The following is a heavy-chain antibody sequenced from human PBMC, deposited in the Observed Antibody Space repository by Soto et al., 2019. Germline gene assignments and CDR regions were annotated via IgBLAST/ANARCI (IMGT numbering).Heavy chain of an antibody. CDR1: GVTFSSYA. D-gene: IGHD3-22*01. CDR2: ISGSGGST. Sequence: EVQLLESGGGLVQPGGSLRLSCAASGVTFSSYAMSWVRQAPGKGLEWVSTISGSGGSTYYADSVKGRFTISRDNSKNTLYLQMNSLRAEDTAVYYCAKVGHYYDSSGTLPIDYWGQGPVVTVSS. CDR3: AKVGHYYDSSGTLPIDY. J-gene: IGHJ4*02. V-gene: IGHV3-23*01.